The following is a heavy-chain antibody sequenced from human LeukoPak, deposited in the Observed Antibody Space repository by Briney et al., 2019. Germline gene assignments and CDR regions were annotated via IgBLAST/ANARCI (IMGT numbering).Heavy chain of an antibody. CDR2: MNPNSGNT. D-gene: IGHD3-3*01. CDR1: GYTFTSYD. V-gene: IGHV1-8*01. CDR3: ASYTYYDFWSGSQRGYYYGMDV. Sequence: ASVKVSCKASGYTFTSYDINWVRQATGQGLEWMGWMNPNSGNTGYAQKFQGRVTMTRNTSISTAYMELSSLRSEDTAVYYCASYTYYDFWSGSQRGYYYGMDVWGQGTMVTVSS. J-gene: IGHJ6*02.